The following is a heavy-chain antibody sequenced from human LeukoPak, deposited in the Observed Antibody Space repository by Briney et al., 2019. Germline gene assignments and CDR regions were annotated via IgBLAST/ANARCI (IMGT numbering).Heavy chain of an antibody. V-gene: IGHV1-46*01. CDR3: ARDNSAGEVAWWFDP. J-gene: IGHJ5*02. D-gene: IGHD1-26*01. Sequence: ASVKVSCKASGYTFINNWMHWVRQAPGQGLEWVGLINPTGTTTLYAPKFQGRVTLTRDMSTSTDYMELRNLKSEDTAIYYCARDNSAGEVAWWFDPWGQGTLVTVSP. CDR1: GYTFINNW. CDR2: INPTGTTT.